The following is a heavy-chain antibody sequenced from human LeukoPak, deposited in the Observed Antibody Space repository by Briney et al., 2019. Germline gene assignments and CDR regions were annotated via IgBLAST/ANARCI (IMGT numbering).Heavy chain of an antibody. CDR3: ARDNGAIRAYYYHGMDV. J-gene: IGHJ6*02. V-gene: IGHV4-4*02. Sequence: PSETLSLTCAVSGGSISSRNWWSWVRQPPGKGMEWIGEIYHSGSINYNPSLKSRVTISVDKSKNQLSLRLTSVTAADTAVYYCARDNGAIRAYYYHGMDVWGQGTTVTVFS. CDR2: IYHSGSI. D-gene: IGHD2-8*01. CDR1: GGSISSRNW.